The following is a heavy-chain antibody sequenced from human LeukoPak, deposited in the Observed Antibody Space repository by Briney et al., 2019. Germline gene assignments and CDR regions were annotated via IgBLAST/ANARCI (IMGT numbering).Heavy chain of an antibody. Sequence: PSQTLSLTCAVSGGSLRSGGYFWSWIRQPPGKGLEWIGYIYHSGSTYYNPSLKSRVTISVDRSKNQFSLKLSSVTAADTAVYYCGCSFGELPLDYWGQGTLVTVSS. J-gene: IGHJ4*02. CDR1: GGSLRSGGYF. CDR2: IYHSGST. V-gene: IGHV4-30-2*01. D-gene: IGHD3-16*01. CDR3: GCSFGELPLDY.